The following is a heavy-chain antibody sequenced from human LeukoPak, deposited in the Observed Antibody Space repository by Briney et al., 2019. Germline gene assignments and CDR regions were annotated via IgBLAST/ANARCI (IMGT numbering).Heavy chain of an antibody. CDR2: IWYDGSNK. CDR1: GFTFSSYG. CDR3: ARGAHYYDSSGYPSHFDY. D-gene: IGHD3-22*01. Sequence: RSGGSLRLSCAASGFTFSSYGMHWVRQAPGKGLEWVAVIWYDGSNKYYADSVKGRFTISGDNSKNTLYLQMNSLRAEDTAVYYCARGAHYYDSSGYPSHFDYWGQGTLVTVSS. J-gene: IGHJ4*02. V-gene: IGHV3-33*01.